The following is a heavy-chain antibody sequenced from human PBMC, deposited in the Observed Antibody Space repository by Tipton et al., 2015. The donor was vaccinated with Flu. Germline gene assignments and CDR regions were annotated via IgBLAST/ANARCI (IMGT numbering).Heavy chain of an antibody. CDR1: GGSISSGGYY. Sequence: TLSLTCTVSGGSISSGGYYWSWIRQHPGKGLEWIGEINYSGSTKYNPSLKSRVTISVDTSKNQFSLKLSSVTAADTAVYYCARQCGWSYSFDPWGLGTLVTVSS. CDR2: INYSGST. CDR3: ARQCGWSYSFDP. J-gene: IGHJ5*02. V-gene: IGHV4-31*03. D-gene: IGHD6-19*01.